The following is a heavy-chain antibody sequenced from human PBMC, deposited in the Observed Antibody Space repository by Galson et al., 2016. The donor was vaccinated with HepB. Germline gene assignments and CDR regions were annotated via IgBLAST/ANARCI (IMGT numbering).Heavy chain of an antibody. D-gene: IGHD3-10*01. J-gene: IGHJ3*02. V-gene: IGHV3-21*01. CDR3: ARVIGWFAEISGGAFDI. CDR1: GFTFSSYS. CDR2: ISRSSSYI. Sequence: LRLSCAASGFTFSSYSINWVRQAPGKGLEWVSSISRSSSYIYYADSVKGRLTISRDNAKNSVYLQMNSLRAEDTAVYYCARVIGWFAEISGGAFDIWGQGTMVTVSS.